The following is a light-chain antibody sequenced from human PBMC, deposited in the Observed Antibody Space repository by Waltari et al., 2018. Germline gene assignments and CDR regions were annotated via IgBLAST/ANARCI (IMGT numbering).Light chain of an antibody. Sequence: QSVLAQPPSVSAAPGQRVTISCSGSSSNIGSDYVSWYQQFPGTAPKLLIQENNERPAGIPDRFSGSKSGTSATLDITGLQTGDEAVYYCATWDSSLSAGVFGGGTKLTVL. V-gene: IGLV1-51*02. CDR3: ATWDSSLSAGV. J-gene: IGLJ2*01. CDR1: SSNIGSDY. CDR2: ENN.